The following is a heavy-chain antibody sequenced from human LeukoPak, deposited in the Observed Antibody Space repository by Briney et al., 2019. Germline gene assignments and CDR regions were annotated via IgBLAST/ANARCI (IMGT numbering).Heavy chain of an antibody. J-gene: IGHJ4*02. CDR2: IYYSGST. CDR1: GGSISSYY. V-gene: IGHV4-59*08. Sequence: SETLSLTCTVSGGSISSYYWSWIRQPPGKGLEWIGYIYYSGSTNYNPSLKSRVTISVDTSKNQFSLKLSSVTAADTAVYYCARHEAVGSGWYFDYWGQGTLVTVSS. CDR3: ARHEAVGSGWYFDY. D-gene: IGHD6-19*01.